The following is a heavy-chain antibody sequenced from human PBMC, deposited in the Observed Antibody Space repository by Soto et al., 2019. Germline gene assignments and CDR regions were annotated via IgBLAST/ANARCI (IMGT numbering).Heavy chain of an antibody. V-gene: IGHV3-9*01. CDR3: VKDESINWYSGHFRH. CDR2: INWNSGSI. D-gene: IGHD6-13*01. Sequence: GGSLRLSFAASGFTFADYAMRWVRQVPGKGLEWVSGINWNSGSIGYGDSVKGRFAISRDNAKNSLHRQMNSLSAEDTAFYYCVKDESINWYSGHFRHWGQGTLVTVSS. J-gene: IGHJ1*01. CDR1: GFTFADYA.